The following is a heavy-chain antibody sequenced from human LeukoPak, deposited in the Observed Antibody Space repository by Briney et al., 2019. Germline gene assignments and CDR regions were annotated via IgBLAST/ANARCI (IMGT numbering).Heavy chain of an antibody. V-gene: IGHV4-39*01. CDR1: SGSISSSNYS. J-gene: IGHJ3*02. D-gene: IGHD3-10*01. Sequence: SETLSLTCTVSSGSISSSNYSWGWIRQPPGKGLEWIGSIYYSGNTYYNTSLKSRVTISVDTSKNQFSLRLSSVTAADTAVYYCARSNRGWYGTFDIWGQGTMVTVSS. CDR3: ARSNRGWYGTFDI. CDR2: IYYSGNT.